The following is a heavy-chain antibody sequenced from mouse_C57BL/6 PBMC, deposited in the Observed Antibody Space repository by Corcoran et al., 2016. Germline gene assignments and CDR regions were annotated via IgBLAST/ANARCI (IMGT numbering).Heavy chain of an antibody. CDR1: GYTFTDYY. CDR2: INPNNGGT. D-gene: IGHD4-1*01. J-gene: IGHJ3*01. CDR3: ARTGVGVGRTWFAY. V-gene: IGHV1-26*01. Sequence: EVQLQQSGPELVKPGASVKISCKASGYTFTDYYMNWVKQSHGKSLEWIGDINPNNGGTSYNQKFKGKATLTVDKSSSTAYMELRSLTSEDSAVYYCARTGVGVGRTWFAYWGQGTLVTVSA.